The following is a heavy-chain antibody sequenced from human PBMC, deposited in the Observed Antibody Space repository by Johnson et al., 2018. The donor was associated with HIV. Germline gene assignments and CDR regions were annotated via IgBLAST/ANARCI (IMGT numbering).Heavy chain of an antibody. J-gene: IGHJ3*02. Sequence: QVQLVESGGGLVKPGGSLRLSCAASGFTFSDYYMHWVCQAPEKGLEWVSYISSSGSTIYYADSVKGRFTISRDNAKNSLYLQMNSLRAEDTAVYYCATRDPTHRPGVFDIWGQGTMVTVSS. CDR2: ISSSGSTI. V-gene: IGHV3-11*04. D-gene: IGHD1-14*01. CDR3: ATRDPTHRPGVFDI. CDR1: GFTFSDYY.